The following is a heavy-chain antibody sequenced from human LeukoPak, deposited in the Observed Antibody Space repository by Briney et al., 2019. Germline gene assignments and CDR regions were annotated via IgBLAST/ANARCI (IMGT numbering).Heavy chain of an antibody. CDR1: GGTFSSYA. CDR3: ASLPHVDTAMAPR. D-gene: IGHD5-18*01. Sequence: SVKVSCKASGGTFSSYAISWVRQAPGQGLEWMGGIIPIFGTASYAQKFQGRVTITTDESTSTAYMELSSLRSEDTAVYYCASLPHVDTAMAPRWGQGTLVTVSS. J-gene: IGHJ4*02. CDR2: IIPIFGTA. V-gene: IGHV1-69*05.